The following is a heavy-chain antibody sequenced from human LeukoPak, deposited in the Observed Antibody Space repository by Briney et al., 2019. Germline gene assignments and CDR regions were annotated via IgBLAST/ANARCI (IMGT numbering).Heavy chain of an antibody. CDR1: GFTFSDYA. CDR3: ARTYYGSGSYYTFFDY. V-gene: IGHV3-33*08. J-gene: IGHJ4*02. CDR2: IWYDGSNK. D-gene: IGHD3-10*01. Sequence: GGSLRLSCAASGFTFSDYAMSWVRQAPGKGLEWVAVIWYDGSNKYYADSVKGRFTISRDNSKNTLYLQMNSLRAEDTAVYYCARTYYGSGSYYTFFDYWGQGTLVTVSS.